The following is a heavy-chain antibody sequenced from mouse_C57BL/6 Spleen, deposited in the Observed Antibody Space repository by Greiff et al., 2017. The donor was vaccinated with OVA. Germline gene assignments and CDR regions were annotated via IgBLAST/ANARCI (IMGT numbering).Heavy chain of an antibody. CDR1: GYTFTSYW. D-gene: IGHD2-3*01. J-gene: IGHJ4*01. Sequence: QVQLQQSGAELVKPGASVKLSCKASGYTFTSYWMHWVKQRPGRGLEWIGRIDPNRGGTKYNEKFKSKATLTVDKPSSTAYMQLSSLTSEDSAVYYCARGVYDGYYGAMDYWGQGTSVTVSS. CDR3: ARGVYDGYYGAMDY. CDR2: IDPNRGGT. V-gene: IGHV1-72*01.